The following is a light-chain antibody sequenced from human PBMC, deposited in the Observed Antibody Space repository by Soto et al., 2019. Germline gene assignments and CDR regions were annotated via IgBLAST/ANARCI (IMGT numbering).Light chain of an antibody. CDR1: SSDVSVYKY. CDR3: SSYTTSNTPLYV. Sequence: QSVLTQPASVSGSPGQSITISCTGTSSDVSVYKYVSWYQQHPGKAPKLMIYEVSNRPSGVSNRFSGSKSGNTASLTISGLQAEDEADYYCSSYTTSNTPLYVFGTGTKLTVL. V-gene: IGLV2-14*01. J-gene: IGLJ1*01. CDR2: EVS.